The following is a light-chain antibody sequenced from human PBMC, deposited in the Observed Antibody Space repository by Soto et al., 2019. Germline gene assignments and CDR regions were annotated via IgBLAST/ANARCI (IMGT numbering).Light chain of an antibody. CDR1: QSVSGY. J-gene: IGKJ5*01. Sequence: EIVVTQPPNTLSFSPGETATLSFRASQSVSGYIGWYQQKPGQAPRLLIYADSNRATGIPARFSGSGSGTDFTLTISSLEPEDFSVYYCQQRSNWPITFGQGTRVEIK. CDR2: ADS. V-gene: IGKV3-11*01. CDR3: QQRSNWPIT.